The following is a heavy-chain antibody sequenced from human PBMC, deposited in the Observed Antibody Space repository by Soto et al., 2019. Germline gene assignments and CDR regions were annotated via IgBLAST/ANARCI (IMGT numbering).Heavy chain of an antibody. CDR2: ISYDGSNK. D-gene: IGHD1-1*01. Sequence: GGSLRLSCAASGFTFSSYGMHWVRQAPGKGLEWVAVISYDGSNKYYADSVKGRFTISRDNSKNTLYLQMNSLRAEDTAVYYCAKDRSLELYYFDYWGQGTLGTVSS. CDR3: AKDRSLELYYFDY. J-gene: IGHJ4*02. V-gene: IGHV3-30*18. CDR1: GFTFSSYG.